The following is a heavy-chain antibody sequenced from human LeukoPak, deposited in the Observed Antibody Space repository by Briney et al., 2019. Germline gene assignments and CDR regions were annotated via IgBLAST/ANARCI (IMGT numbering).Heavy chain of an antibody. Sequence: PGGSLRLSCAASGFTVSSNYMSWVRQAPGKGLEWITYIWSDGNSQFYADSMKGRFTVSRDNSKNTVYLQINSLRVEDTAVYYCARDRGNDYFDSWGQGTLVIVSS. CDR2: IWSDGNSQ. J-gene: IGHJ4*02. CDR1: GFTVSSNY. V-gene: IGHV3-33*08. CDR3: ARDRGNDYFDS.